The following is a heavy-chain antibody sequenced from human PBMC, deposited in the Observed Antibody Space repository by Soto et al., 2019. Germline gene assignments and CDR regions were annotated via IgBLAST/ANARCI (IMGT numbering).Heavy chain of an antibody. CDR2: IWYDGSNK. V-gene: IGHV3-33*06. J-gene: IGHJ6*02. Sequence: QVQLVESGGGVVQPGRSLRLSCAASGFTFSTYGMHWVRQAPGKGLEWVALIWYDGSNKYYAASVKGRFTISRDNSKNTXXLQMSSLRGGDTAVYYCAKEGGDFGGSGYYSGMDVWGQGTTVTVSS. D-gene: IGHD3-3*01. CDR3: AKEGGDFGGSGYYSGMDV. CDR1: GFTFSTYG.